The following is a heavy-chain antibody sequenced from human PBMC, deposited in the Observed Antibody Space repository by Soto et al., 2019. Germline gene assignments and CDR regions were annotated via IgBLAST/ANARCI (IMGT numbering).Heavy chain of an antibody. CDR1: GYTFTAYY. CDR3: ARNMDYYYGPGSGNGHGF. Sequence: QVQLVQSGAEVKEPGDSVRVSCEASGYTFTAYYIHWVRQAPGQGLEWMGWINTKFVDTTYAQDFQGRVSMTRDMSVSTVYMELSRLTSDDTAIYYCARNMDYYYGPGSGNGHGFWGQGTTVTVFS. D-gene: IGHD3-10*01. CDR2: INTKFVDT. V-gene: IGHV1-2*02. J-gene: IGHJ6*02.